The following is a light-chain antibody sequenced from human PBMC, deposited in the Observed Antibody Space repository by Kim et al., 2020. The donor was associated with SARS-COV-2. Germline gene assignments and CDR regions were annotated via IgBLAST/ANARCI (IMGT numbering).Light chain of an antibody. J-gene: IGLJ2*01. CDR2: ESN. CDR3: QSYDSSTLV. V-gene: IGLV6-57*03. Sequence: GKTVTLTCSRTGGSFASSYVQRYQQRPGRAPTTIISESNQRTSGVPERFSGSSDRTSRSAILTISGMRTEDEADYYCQSYDSSTLVFGGGTQLTVL. CDR1: GGSFASSY.